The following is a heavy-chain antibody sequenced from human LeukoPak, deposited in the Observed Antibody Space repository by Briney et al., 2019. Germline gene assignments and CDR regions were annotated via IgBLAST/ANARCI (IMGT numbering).Heavy chain of an antibody. CDR1: RFTFSNYW. V-gene: IGHV3-7*01. J-gene: IGHJ3*02. CDR2: IKQDGSEK. Sequence: PGGSLRLSCAASRFTFSNYWMNWVRQAPGKGLEWVANIKQDGSEKYYVDSVKGQFTISRDNAKNSLYLQMNSLRAEDTAVYYCARVREYYYDSSGWNIWGQGTMVTVSS. D-gene: IGHD3-22*01. CDR3: ARVREYYYDSSGWNI.